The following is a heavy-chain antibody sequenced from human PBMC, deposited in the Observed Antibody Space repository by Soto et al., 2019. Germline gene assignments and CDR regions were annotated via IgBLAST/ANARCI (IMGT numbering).Heavy chain of an antibody. CDR3: ARDRGPSCGSYYGEVNPCDY. J-gene: IGHJ4*02. Sequence: QVQLVQSGAEVKKPGASVKVSCKASGYTFTSYGITWVRQAPGQGLEWMGWISAYNGNTNYAQKLQGRVTMTTDTATSTAYRELRSLRSDDTAVYYCARDRGPSCGSYYGEVNPCDYWGQGTLVTVSS. CDR2: ISAYNGNT. V-gene: IGHV1-18*01. D-gene: IGHD1-26*01. CDR1: GYTFTSYG.